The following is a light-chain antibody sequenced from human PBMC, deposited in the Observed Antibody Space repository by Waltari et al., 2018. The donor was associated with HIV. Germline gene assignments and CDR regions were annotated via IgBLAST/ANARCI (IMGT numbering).Light chain of an antibody. J-gene: IGLJ2*01. CDR1: TSKIVKNF. CDR2: RED. V-gene: IGLV1-47*02. CDR3: ASWEDSLRLVI. Sequence: QSVLTQPVSVSGTPGRRVSLSCSGNTSKIVKNFVSWSHHLPGTAPKLLICREDKRPPGILDGFSAATYGTAASLTIRRLTPDEEADYYCASWEDSLRLVIFGGGTRLTVL.